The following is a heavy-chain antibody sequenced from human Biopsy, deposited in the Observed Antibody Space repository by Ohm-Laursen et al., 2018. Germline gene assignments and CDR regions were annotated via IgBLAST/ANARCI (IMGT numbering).Heavy chain of an antibody. D-gene: IGHD3-16*02. Sequence: SQTLSLTCSVSGGSINSGGHFWGWVRQSPGKGLEWIGYIYDNEDTYYNPSLMSLVSISADTSKNQVSLRLNSVTAADTAVYYCTRVRTFGGVIGGYYFDSWGQGILVTVSS. J-gene: IGHJ4*02. CDR3: TRVRTFGGVIGGYYFDS. CDR2: IYDNEDT. CDR1: GGSINSGGHF. V-gene: IGHV4-31*01.